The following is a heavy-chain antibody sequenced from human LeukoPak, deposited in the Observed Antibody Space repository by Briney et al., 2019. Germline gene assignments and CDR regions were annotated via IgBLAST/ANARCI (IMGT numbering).Heavy chain of an antibody. J-gene: IGHJ4*02. CDR2: IYYSGST. D-gene: IGHD6-13*01. Sequence: RSSETLSLTCTVSGGSISSSSYYWSWIRQPPGKGLEWIGYIYYSGSTNYNPSLKSRVTISVDTSKNQFSLKLSSVTAADTAVYYCARKPGIAAASDYWGQGTLVTVSS. CDR3: ARKPGIAAASDY. V-gene: IGHV4-61*01. CDR1: GGSISSSSYY.